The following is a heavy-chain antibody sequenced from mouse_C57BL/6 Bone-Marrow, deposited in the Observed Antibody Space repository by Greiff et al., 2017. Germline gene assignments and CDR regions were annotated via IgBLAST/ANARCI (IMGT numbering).Heavy chain of an antibody. D-gene: IGHD2-3*01. CDR1: GYTFTSYW. CDR2: IHPNSGST. Sequence: QVQLQQPLAELVKPGASVQLSCQASGYTFTSYWMPWVKQRPGPGLAWIGMIHPNSGSTNYNEKFKSKATLTVDKSSSTAYMQLSSLTSEDSAVYYCARWLLRFAYWGQGTLVTVSA. V-gene: IGHV1-64*01. CDR3: ARWLLRFAY. J-gene: IGHJ3*01.